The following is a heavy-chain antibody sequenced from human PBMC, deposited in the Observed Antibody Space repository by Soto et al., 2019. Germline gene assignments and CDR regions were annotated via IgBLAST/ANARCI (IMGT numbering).Heavy chain of an antibody. J-gene: IGHJ5*02. CDR1: GYTFFTYD. V-gene: IGHV1-18*01. CDR3: ARHHGPTTSENWFDP. Sequence: QVHLVQSGAEVKTPGASVKVSCPASGYTFFTYDISWVRQAPGQGLEWMGWISTYSGDTKYSQKFQGRVNMTTDASTTTAYLELRSVRSDDTSVYYCARHHGPTTSENWFDPWGQGTLVTVSS. CDR2: ISTYSGDT. D-gene: IGHD5-12*01.